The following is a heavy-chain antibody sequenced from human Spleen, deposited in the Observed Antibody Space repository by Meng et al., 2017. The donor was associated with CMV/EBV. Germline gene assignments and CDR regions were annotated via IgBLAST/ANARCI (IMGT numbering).Heavy chain of an antibody. CDR1: GFTFSSYA. Sequence: GESLKISCAASGFTFSSYAMHWVRQAPGKGLEWVAVTSYDGSNKYYADSVKGRFTISRDNSKNTLYLQMNSLRAEDTAVYYCARGYSYGSLDYWGQGTLVTVSS. V-gene: IGHV3-30-3*01. CDR3: ARGYSYGSLDY. J-gene: IGHJ4*02. CDR2: TSYDGSNK. D-gene: IGHD5-18*01.